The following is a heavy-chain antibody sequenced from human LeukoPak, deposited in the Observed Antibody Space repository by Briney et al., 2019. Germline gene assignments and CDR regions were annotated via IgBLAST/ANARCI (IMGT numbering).Heavy chain of an antibody. J-gene: IGHJ6*02. CDR3: ARRIAAAGTLYYYYGMDV. V-gene: IGHV4-39*01. D-gene: IGHD6-13*01. Sequence: SETLSLTCTVSGGSLSSSSYYWGWIRQPPGKGLEWIGSIYYSGSTYYNPSLKSRVTISVDTSKNQFSLKLSSVTAADTAVYYCARRIAAAGTLYYYYGMDVWGQGTTVTVSS. CDR1: GGSLSSSSYY. CDR2: IYYSGST.